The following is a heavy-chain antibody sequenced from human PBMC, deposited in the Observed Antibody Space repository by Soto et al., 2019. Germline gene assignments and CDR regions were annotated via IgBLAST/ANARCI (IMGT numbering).Heavy chain of an antibody. Sequence: EEQLVESGGGLVRPGGSLRLSCAASGFTFSSDSMNWVRQAPGKGLEWVSSISSSGDDIHYADSVKGRFTISRDNAGNSLYLQMNSLRAEDTAVYYCAGAGYYYGYYFDYWGQGTLVTVSS. CDR2: ISSSGDDI. D-gene: IGHD5-18*01. J-gene: IGHJ4*02. CDR1: GFTFSSDS. V-gene: IGHV3-21*01. CDR3: AGAGYYYGYYFDY.